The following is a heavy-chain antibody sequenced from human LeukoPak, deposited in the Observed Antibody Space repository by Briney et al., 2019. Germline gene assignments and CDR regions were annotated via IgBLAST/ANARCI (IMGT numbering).Heavy chain of an antibody. J-gene: IGHJ4*02. CDR2: IIPIFGTA. CDR1: GGTFSSYA. D-gene: IGHD6-19*01. V-gene: IGHV1-69*13. Sequence: ASVKVSCKASGGTFSSYAISWVRQAPGQGLEWMGGIIPIFGTANYAQKFQGRVTITADESTSTAYMELSSLRSGDTAVYYCARAASIAVAGTLGYWGQGTLVTVSS. CDR3: ARAASIAVAGTLGY.